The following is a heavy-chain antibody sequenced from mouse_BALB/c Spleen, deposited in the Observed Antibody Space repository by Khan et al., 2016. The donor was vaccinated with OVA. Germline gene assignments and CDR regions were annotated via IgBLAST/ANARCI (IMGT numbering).Heavy chain of an antibody. CDR2: ISSGGST. CDR1: GYTFSSYA. V-gene: IGHV5-6-5*01. CDR3: AREAYRYDGYYFDY. Sequence: EVELVESGGGSVKPGGSLKLSCAVSGYTFSSYAMSWVRQTPEKRLEWVASISSGGSTYYPDSVKGRLNDYRDNARNFVYLKMNSLRSEDMSMYYCAREAYRYDGYYFDYWGQGTTLTVSS. D-gene: IGHD2-14*01. J-gene: IGHJ2*01.